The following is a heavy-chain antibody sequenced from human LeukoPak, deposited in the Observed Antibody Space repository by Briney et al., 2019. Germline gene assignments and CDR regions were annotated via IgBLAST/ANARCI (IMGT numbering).Heavy chain of an antibody. D-gene: IGHD2-2*01. CDR2: IYYSGST. V-gene: IGHV4-59*12. CDR1: GGSISSYY. J-gene: IGHJ6*02. CDR3: ARDPSRYCSSTSCYDYGMDV. Sequence: SETLSLTCTVSGGSISSYYWSWIRQPPGKGLEWIGYIYYSGSTNYNPSLKSRVTISVDTSKNQFSLKLSSVTAADTAVYYCARDPSRYCSSTSCYDYGMDVWGQGTTVTVSS.